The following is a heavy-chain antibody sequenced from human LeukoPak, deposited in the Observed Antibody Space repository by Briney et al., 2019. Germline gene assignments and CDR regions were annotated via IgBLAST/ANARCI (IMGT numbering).Heavy chain of an antibody. CDR3: ARAYQLLNNWFDP. CDR2: ISSSSSYI. V-gene: IGHV3-21*01. CDR1: GFTFSSYS. J-gene: IGHJ5*02. Sequence: GGSLRLSCAASGFTFSSYSMNWVRQAPGKGLEWVSSISSSSSYIYYADSVKGRFTISRDNAKNSLYLQMNSLRAEDTAVYYCARAYQLLNNWFDPWGQGTLVTVSS. D-gene: IGHD2-2*01.